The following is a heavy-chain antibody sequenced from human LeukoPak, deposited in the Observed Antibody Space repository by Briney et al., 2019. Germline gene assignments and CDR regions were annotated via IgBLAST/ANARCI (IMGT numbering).Heavy chain of an antibody. V-gene: IGHV1-18*01. CDR1: GYDFINYG. Sequence: ASVKVSCKASGYDFINYGISWVRQSPGQGLEWMGWRSIYNGNTAYKLQGRVTMTTDTSTSTAYMEVRSLTSDDTAVYYCAREANTYYDYVWGSCDFDYWGQGTLVTVSS. J-gene: IGHJ4*02. CDR2: RSIYNGNT. CDR3: AREANTYYDYVWGSCDFDY. D-gene: IGHD3-16*01.